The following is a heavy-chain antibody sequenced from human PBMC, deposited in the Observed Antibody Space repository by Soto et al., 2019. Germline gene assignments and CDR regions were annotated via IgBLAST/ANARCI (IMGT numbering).Heavy chain of an antibody. Sequence: PGGSLRLSCAASGFTFSSYAMNWVRQAPGKGLKWVSTISGSGDSTYYADSVKGRFTISRDNSENTLYLQMNSLRAEDTAVYYCAKDAVRTRRFLEWSAMDVWGQGTTVTVSS. CDR2: ISGSGDST. J-gene: IGHJ6*02. V-gene: IGHV3-23*01. CDR3: AKDAVRTRRFLEWSAMDV. CDR1: GFTFSSYA. D-gene: IGHD3-3*01.